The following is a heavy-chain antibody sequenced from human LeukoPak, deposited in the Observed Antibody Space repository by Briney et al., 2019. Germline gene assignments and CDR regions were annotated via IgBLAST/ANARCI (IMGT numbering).Heavy chain of an antibody. V-gene: IGHV1-46*01. CDR1: GYTFTTYY. D-gene: IGHD3-3*01. CDR3: ARDLRDVYYFDY. J-gene: IGHJ4*02. CDR2: INPSGGST. Sequence: ASVKVSCKASGYTFTTYYMHWVRQAPGQGLEWMGIINPSGGSTTYAQKFQGRVTMTRDTSTSTVYMDLSSLRSEDTAVYYCARDLRDVYYFDYWGQGTLVTVSS.